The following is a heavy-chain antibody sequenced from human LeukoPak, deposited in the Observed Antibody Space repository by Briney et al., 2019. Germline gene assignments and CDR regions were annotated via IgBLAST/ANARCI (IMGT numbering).Heavy chain of an antibody. Sequence: PSETLSLTWTVSGGSISSTSYYWAWIRQPPGEGLEWVGTIYYTGTTYYSLSLKSRVTVSADTSKNQFSLKLSSVTAADTAVYYCARARYSSSSRAFDIWGQGTVVTVSS. CDR1: GGSISSTSYY. CDR3: ARARYSSSSRAFDI. V-gene: IGHV4-39*01. J-gene: IGHJ3*02. CDR2: IYYTGTT. D-gene: IGHD6-6*01.